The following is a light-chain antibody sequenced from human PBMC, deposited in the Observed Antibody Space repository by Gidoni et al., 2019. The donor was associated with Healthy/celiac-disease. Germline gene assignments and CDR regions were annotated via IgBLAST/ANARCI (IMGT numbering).Light chain of an antibody. CDR3: SSYAGSYTLV. CDR1: SSDVGGYNY. CDR2: DVS. V-gene: IGLV2-11*01. Sequence: QSALTHPRSLSGSPGQSVTISCTVTSSDVGGYNYVSWYQQHPGKAPNLMIYDVSKRPSGVPDRFSGSKSGNTASLTISGLQAEDEADYYCSSYAGSYTLVFGGGTKLTVL. J-gene: IGLJ2*01.